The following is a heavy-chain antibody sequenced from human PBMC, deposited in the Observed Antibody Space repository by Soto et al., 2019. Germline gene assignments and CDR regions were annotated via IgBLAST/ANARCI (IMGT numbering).Heavy chain of an antibody. J-gene: IGHJ6*02. Sequence: SETLSLTCAVYGGSFRGYYWSWIRQPPGKGLEWIGEINHSGSTNYNPSLKSRVTISVDTSKNQFSLKLSSVTAADTAVYYCARGRAYYDFWSGYYHYYYYGMDVWGQGTTVTVSS. V-gene: IGHV4-34*01. D-gene: IGHD3-3*01. CDR2: INHSGST. CDR1: GGSFRGYY. CDR3: ARGRAYYDFWSGYYHYYYYGMDV.